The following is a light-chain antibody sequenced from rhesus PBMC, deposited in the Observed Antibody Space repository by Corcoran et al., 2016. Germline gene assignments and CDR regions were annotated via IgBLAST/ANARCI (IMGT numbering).Light chain of an antibody. CDR2: DAS. CDR1: QSVSNN. J-gene: IGKJ2*01. CDR3: QQYNNWNS. V-gene: IGKV3-35*01. Sequence: EIVMTQSPATLSLSPGESATLSCRASQSVSNNLAWYQPKPGQAPRLLICDASNRATGIPDRFSGSGSGTDFTLTSSRLEPEDVGIYYCQQYNNWNSFGQGTKVEIK.